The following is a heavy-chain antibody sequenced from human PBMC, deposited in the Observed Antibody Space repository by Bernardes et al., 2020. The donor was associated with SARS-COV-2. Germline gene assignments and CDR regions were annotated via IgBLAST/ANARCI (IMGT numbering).Heavy chain of an antibody. CDR1: GYTFTSYG. Sequence: ASVKVSCKASGYTFTSYGISWVRQAPGQGLEWMGWISAYNGNTNYAQKLQGRVTMTTDTSTSTAYMELRSLRSDDTAVYYCARVFTAMVVWDWFDAWGQGTLVTVSS. CDR2: ISAYNGNT. CDR3: ARVFTAMVVWDWFDA. V-gene: IGHV1-18*01. D-gene: IGHD5-18*01. J-gene: IGHJ5*02.